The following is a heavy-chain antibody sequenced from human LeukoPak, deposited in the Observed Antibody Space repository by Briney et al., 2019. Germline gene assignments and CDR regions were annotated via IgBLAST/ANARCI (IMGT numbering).Heavy chain of an antibody. Sequence: GGSLRLSCAASGFTFSTYWMSWVRKAPGKGLEWVANINQDGSDKNYVDSVKGRFTISRDNAKNSLYLQMNSLRAEDTAVYYCARKTYYYDTSPAGWFDAWGQGTLVTVSS. V-gene: IGHV3-7*01. J-gene: IGHJ5*02. CDR2: INQDGSDK. CDR1: GFTFSTYW. D-gene: IGHD3-22*01. CDR3: ARKTYYYDTSPAGWFDA.